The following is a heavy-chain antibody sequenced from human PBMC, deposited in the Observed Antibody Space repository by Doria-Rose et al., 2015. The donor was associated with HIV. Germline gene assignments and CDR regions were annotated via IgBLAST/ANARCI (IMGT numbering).Heavy chain of an antibody. D-gene: IGHD6-13*01. V-gene: IGHV2-26*01. J-gene: IGHJ4*02. CDR1: GVSLSSPGMG. CDR3: ARIKSSRWYHKYYFDF. Sequence: QVQLVQSGPVLVKPTETLTLTCTVSGVSLSSPGMGVSWIRQPPGKALEWLANIFSDDERSYKTSLKSRRTISRGTSKSQVVLTMTDMDPVDTATYYCARIKSSRWYHKYYFDFWGQGTLVIVSA. CDR2: IFSDDER.